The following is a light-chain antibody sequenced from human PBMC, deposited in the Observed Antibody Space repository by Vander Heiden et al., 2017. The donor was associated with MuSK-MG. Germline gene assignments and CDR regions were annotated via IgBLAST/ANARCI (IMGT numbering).Light chain of an antibody. CDR3: QQSYSTPPT. CDR1: QNIINF. Sequence: DIQLTQSPPSLSASVGNRVIITCRASQNIINFLNWYQQKPGKAATLLMYDAASLQSGVPSGLSGSGSGTDFTPTISSLQPADFATYYCQQSYSTPPTFGQGTKLEIK. CDR2: DAA. J-gene: IGKJ2*01. V-gene: IGKV1-39*01.